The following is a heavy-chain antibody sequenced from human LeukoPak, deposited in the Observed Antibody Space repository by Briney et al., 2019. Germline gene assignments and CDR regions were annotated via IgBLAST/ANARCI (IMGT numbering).Heavy chain of an antibody. D-gene: IGHD1-26*01. CDR2: ISSSSSYI. V-gene: IGHV3-21*01. Sequence: PGGSLRLSCAASGFTFSSYSMNWVRQAPGKGLEWVSSISSSSSYIYYADSVKGRFTISRDNAKNSLYLQMNSLRAEDTAVYYCARDLEGATSYFDYWGQGTLVTVSS. J-gene: IGHJ4*02. CDR1: GFTFSSYS. CDR3: ARDLEGATSYFDY.